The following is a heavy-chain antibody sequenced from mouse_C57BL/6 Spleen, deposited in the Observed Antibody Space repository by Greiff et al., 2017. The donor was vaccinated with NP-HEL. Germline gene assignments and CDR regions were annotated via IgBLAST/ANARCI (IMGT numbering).Heavy chain of an antibody. Sequence: QVQLQQPGAELVRPGSSVKLSCKASGYTFTSYWMHWVKQRPIQGLEWIGEIDPSDSYTNYNQKFKGKATLTVDTSSSTAYMQLSSLTSEDSAVYYCASRGDYGGFAYWGQGTLVTVSA. CDR2: IDPSDSYT. D-gene: IGHD2-4*01. CDR3: ASRGDYGGFAY. V-gene: IGHV1-59*01. J-gene: IGHJ3*01. CDR1: GYTFTSYW.